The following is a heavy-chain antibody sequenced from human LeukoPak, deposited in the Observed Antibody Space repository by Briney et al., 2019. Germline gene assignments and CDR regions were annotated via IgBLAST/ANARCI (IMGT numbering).Heavy chain of an antibody. CDR2: ISSSSTI. CDR3: ARDRGGSYSANY. CDR1: GFTFSSYS. Sequence: QTGGFLRLSCAASGFTFSSYSMNWVRQAPGKGLELVSFISSSSTIYYADSVKGRFTIYRDNAKNSLYLQMNSLRAEDTAVYYCARDRGGSYSANYWGQGTLVTVSS. J-gene: IGHJ4*02. D-gene: IGHD1-26*01. V-gene: IGHV3-48*04.